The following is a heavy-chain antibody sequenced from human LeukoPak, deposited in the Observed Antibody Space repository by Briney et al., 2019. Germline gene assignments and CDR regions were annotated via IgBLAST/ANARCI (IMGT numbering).Heavy chain of an antibody. D-gene: IGHD3-22*01. V-gene: IGHV4-59*01. CDR1: GGSISSYY. Sequence: SETLSLTCTVSGGSISSYYWSWIRQPPGKGLEWIGYIYYSGSTNYNPSLKSRVTISVDTSKNQFSLKLSSVTAADTAVYYCARVLEYYYDSSGYYLDYWGQGTLVTVSS. CDR3: ARVLEYYYDSSGYYLDY. CDR2: IYYSGST. J-gene: IGHJ4*02.